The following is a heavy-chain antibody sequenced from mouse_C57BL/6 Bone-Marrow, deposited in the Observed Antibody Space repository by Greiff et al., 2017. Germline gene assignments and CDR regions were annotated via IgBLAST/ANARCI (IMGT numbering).Heavy chain of an antibody. CDR1: GFSLTSYA. V-gene: IGHV2-9-1*01. D-gene: IGHD3-2*02. CDR3: AKNRGQLRLRGAMDY. J-gene: IGHJ4*01. CDR2: IWTGGGS. Sequence: VQVVESGPGLVAPSQSLSITCTVSGFSLTSYAISWVRQPPGKGLEWLGVIWTGGGSNYNSALKSSLSISQDNSKSQVFVKMNSLETDDTARYYCAKNRGQLRLRGAMDYWGQGTSVTVSS.